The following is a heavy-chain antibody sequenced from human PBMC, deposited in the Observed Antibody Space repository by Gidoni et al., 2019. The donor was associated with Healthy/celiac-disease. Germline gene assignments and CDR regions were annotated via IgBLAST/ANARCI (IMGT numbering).Heavy chain of an antibody. CDR3: AKDLLRYCSGGSCYHPDY. J-gene: IGHJ4*02. D-gene: IGHD2-15*01. V-gene: IGHV3-30*18. CDR2: ISYDGSNK. CDR1: GFTFISYG. Sequence: QVQLVESGGGVVQPGRSLRLSCAASGFTFISYGLHWVRQAPGKGLEWVAVISYDGSNKYYADSVKGRFTISRDNSKNTLYLQMNSLRAEDTAVYYCAKDLLRYCSGGSCYHPDYWGQGTLVTVSS.